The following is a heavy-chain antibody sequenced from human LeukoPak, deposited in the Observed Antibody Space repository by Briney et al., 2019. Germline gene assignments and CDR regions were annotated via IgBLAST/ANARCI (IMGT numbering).Heavy chain of an antibody. J-gene: IGHJ4*02. Sequence: GGSLRLSCVPSGCTFSSNEMNWVRQAPGKGLEWVSYMSSTGSPTYYADSVKGRFTISRDNAKNSLYLQMNSLRAEDTAIYYCAREHDTSGYPFDCWGQGTLVTVSS. CDR1: GCTFSSNE. CDR2: MSSTGSPT. V-gene: IGHV3-48*03. CDR3: AREHDTSGYPFDC. D-gene: IGHD3-22*01.